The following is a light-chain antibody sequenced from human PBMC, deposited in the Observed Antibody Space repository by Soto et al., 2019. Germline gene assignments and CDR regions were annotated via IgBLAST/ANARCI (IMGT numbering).Light chain of an antibody. CDR2: LNSDGSH. CDR3: QTWVTGIQV. Sequence: QSVLTQSPSASASLGASVKLTCTLSSGHSSYAIAWHQQQPEKGPRYLMKLNSDGSHSKGDGIPDRFSGSSSGAERYLTIPSLQSEDEADYYCQTWVTGIQVFGGGTKLTVL. V-gene: IGLV4-69*01. CDR1: SGHSSYA. J-gene: IGLJ2*01.